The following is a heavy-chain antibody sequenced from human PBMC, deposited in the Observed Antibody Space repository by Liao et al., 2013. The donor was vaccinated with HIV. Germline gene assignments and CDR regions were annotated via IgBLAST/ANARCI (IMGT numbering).Heavy chain of an antibody. J-gene: IGHJ4*02. CDR1: GGSISSSTYF. Sequence: QLQLQESGPGLLKPSETLSLTCTVSGGSISSSTYFWGWIRQPPGKGLEWIGSIYYSGSTYYNPSLQSRVTISVDTSKNQFSLKLSSVTAADTAVYYCAREVIDWGQGILVTVSS. CDR3: AREVID. V-gene: IGHV4-39*07. D-gene: IGHD2-21*01. CDR2: IYYSGST.